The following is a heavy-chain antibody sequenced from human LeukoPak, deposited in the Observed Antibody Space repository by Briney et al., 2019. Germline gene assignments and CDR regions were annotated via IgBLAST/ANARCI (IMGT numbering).Heavy chain of an antibody. CDR1: GFTFSDYY. CDR2: ISSSGSAI. J-gene: IGHJ4*02. CDR3: ARDQRVTGRPDIDY. D-gene: IGHD6-6*01. V-gene: IGHV3-11*04. Sequence: GGSLRLSCAASGFTFSDYYMTWIRQAPGKGLEWVSYISSSGSAIYYADSVKGRFTISRDNAKNSLYLQMNSLRAEDTAVYYCARDQRVTGRPDIDYWGQGTLVIVSS.